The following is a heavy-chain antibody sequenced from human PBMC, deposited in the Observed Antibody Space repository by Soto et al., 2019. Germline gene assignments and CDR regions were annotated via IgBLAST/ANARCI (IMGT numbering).Heavy chain of an antibody. D-gene: IGHD3-22*01. CDR3: ASRFYYDSSGYPDAFDI. CDR1: GYTFTSYY. J-gene: IGHJ3*02. CDR2: INPSGGST. Sequence: ASVKVSCKASGYTFTSYYMHWVRQAPGQGLEWMGIINPSGGSTSYAQKFQGRVTMTRDTSTSTVYMELSSLRSEDTAVYYCASRFYYDSSGYPDAFDIWGQGTMVTV. V-gene: IGHV1-46*01.